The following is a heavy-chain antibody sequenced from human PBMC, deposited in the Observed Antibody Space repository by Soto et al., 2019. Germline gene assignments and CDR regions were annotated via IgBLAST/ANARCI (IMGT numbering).Heavy chain of an antibody. CDR1: GDSISSGDHY. D-gene: IGHD6-6*01. Sequence: QVQLQESGPGLVKPSQTLSLTCTVSGDSISSGDHYCSWIRQPPGKGLEWIGYIYYSGTTYSRPALQSRVTLSVDTSKNQLSLKMNSVTAADTAVYYWARGAYSDSSSYLAYWGQVTLVPVSS. CDR3: ARGAYSDSSSYLAY. V-gene: IGHV4-30-4*01. CDR2: IYYSGTT. J-gene: IGHJ4*02.